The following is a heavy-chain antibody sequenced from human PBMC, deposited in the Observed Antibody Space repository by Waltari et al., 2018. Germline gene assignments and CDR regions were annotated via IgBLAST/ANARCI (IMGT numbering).Heavy chain of an antibody. CDR1: GGSISSYY. D-gene: IGHD3-10*01. CDR2: IYYSGST. J-gene: IGHJ6*03. V-gene: IGHV4-59*01. Sequence: QVQLQESGPGLVKPSETLSLTCTVSGGSISSYYWSWIRQPPGTGLEWIGYIYYSGSTNYNPSLKSRVTISVDTSKNQFSLKLSSVTAADTAVYYCARDKGSGSYYNALDYYYMDVWGKGTTVTVSS. CDR3: ARDKGSGSYYNALDYYYMDV.